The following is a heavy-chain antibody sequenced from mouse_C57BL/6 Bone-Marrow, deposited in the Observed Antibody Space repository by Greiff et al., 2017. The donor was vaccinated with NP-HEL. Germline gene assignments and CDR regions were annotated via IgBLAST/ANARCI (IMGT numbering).Heavy chain of an antibody. CDR3: ARGIYYGNYVYFDY. V-gene: IGHV1-26*01. CDR2: INPNNGGT. J-gene: IGHJ2*01. D-gene: IGHD2-1*01. Sequence: EVQLQQSGPELVKPGASVKISCKASGYTFTDYYMNWVKQSHGKSLEWIGDINPNNGGTSYNQKFKGKATLTVDKSSSTAYMELRSLTSEDSAVYYCARGIYYGNYVYFDYWGQGTTLTVSS. CDR1: GYTFTDYY.